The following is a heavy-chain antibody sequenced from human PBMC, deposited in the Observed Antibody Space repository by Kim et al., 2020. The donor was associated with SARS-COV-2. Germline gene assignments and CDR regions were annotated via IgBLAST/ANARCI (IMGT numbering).Heavy chain of an antibody. CDR1: GGTFSSYA. V-gene: IGHV1-69*13. Sequence: SVKVSCKASGGTFSSYAISWVRQAPGQELEWMGGSIPIFGATNYAQKFQGRVTISVDEFTNTAYLELSSLRSEDTAVYYCGRTTSNYYYYMDVWGKGTT. D-gene: IGHD4-17*01. J-gene: IGHJ6*03. CDR2: SIPIFGAT. CDR3: GRTTSNYYYYMDV.